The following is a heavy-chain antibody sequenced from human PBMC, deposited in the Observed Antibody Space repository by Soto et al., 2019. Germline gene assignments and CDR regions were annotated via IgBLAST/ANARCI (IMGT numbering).Heavy chain of an antibody. J-gene: IGHJ6*02. CDR2: ISGSGGST. V-gene: IGHV3-23*01. D-gene: IGHD4-17*01. CDR3: AKDPRSLANYYYYGMDV. Sequence: GSLRLSCAASGFTFSSYAMSWVRQAPGKGLEWVSAISGSGGSTYYADSVKGRFTISRDNSKNTLYLQMNSLRAEDTAVYYCAKDPRSLANYYYYGMDVWGQGTTVTVYS. CDR1: GFTFSSYA.